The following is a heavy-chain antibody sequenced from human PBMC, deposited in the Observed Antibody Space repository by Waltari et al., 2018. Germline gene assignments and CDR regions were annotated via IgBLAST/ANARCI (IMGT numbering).Heavy chain of an antibody. CDR3: ARGGYCSGGSCYSTIFDY. J-gene: IGHJ4*02. CDR1: GGTFSSYA. V-gene: IGHV1-69*05. CDR2: IIPICGTA. D-gene: IGHD2-15*01. Sequence: QVQLVQSGAEVKKPGSSVKVSCKASGGTFSSYAISWVRQAPGQGLEWMGWIIPICGTANYAQKFQGRVTITTDESTSTAYMELSSLRSEDTAVYYCARGGYCSGGSCYSTIFDYWGQGTLVTVSS.